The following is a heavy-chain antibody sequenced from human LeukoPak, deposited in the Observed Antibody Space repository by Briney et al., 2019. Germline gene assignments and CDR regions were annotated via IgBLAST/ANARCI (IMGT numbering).Heavy chain of an antibody. CDR3: AKAPYYYDSSGHAFDI. CDR1: GFTFSSYA. J-gene: IGHJ3*02. V-gene: IGHV3-23*01. D-gene: IGHD3-22*01. CDR2: SSGSGGST. Sequence: GSLRLSCAASGFTFSSYAMSWVRQAPGKGLEWVSASSGSGGSTYYADSVKGRFTVSRDNSKNTLYLQMNSLRAEDTAVYYCAKAPYYYDSSGHAFDIWGQGTMVTVSS.